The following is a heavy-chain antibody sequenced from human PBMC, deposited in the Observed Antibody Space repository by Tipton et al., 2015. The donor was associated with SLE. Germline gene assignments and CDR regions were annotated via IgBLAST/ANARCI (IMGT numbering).Heavy chain of an antibody. J-gene: IGHJ2*01. V-gene: IGHV4-59*01. Sequence: TLSLTCTVSGGSISSYYWSWIRQHPGKGLEWIGYIYYSGSTNYNPSLKSRVTISVDTSKNQFSLKLSSVTAADTAVYYCARDLARIAVAGTSWYFDLWGRGTLVTVSS. CDR3: ARDLARIAVAGTSWYFDL. CDR1: GGSISSYY. CDR2: IYYSGST. D-gene: IGHD6-19*01.